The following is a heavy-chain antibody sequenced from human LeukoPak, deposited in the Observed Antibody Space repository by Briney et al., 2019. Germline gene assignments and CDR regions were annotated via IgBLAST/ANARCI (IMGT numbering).Heavy chain of an antibody. Sequence: GASVKVSCKASGYTFTSYGISWVRQAPGQGLEWMGWISAYNGNTNYAQKLQGRVTMTTDTSTSTAYMELRSLRSDDTAVYYCARVGRGGPVVVPAAPFDYWGQGTLVTVSS. CDR3: ARVGRGGPVVVPAAPFDY. V-gene: IGHV1-18*01. CDR2: ISAYNGNT. J-gene: IGHJ4*02. D-gene: IGHD2-2*01. CDR1: GYTFTSYG.